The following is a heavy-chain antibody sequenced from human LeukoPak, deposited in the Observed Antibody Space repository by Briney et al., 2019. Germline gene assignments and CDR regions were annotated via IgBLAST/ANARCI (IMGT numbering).Heavy chain of an antibody. CDR3: AKDGNIAVAGNFDY. D-gene: IGHD6-19*01. CDR1: GFTFSSYA. J-gene: IGHJ4*02. V-gene: IGHV3-23*01. Sequence: PGGSLRLSYAASGFTFSSYAMSWVRQAPGKGLEWVSAISGSGGSTYYADSVKGRFTISRDNSKNTLYLQMNSLRAEDTAVYYCAKDGNIAVAGNFDYWGQGTLVTVSS. CDR2: ISGSGGST.